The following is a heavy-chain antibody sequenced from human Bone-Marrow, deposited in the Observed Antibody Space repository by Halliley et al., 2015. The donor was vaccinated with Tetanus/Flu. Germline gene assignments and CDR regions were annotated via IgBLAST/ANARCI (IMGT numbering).Heavy chain of an antibody. J-gene: IGHJ4*02. CDR3: ATYSGSYYDN. V-gene: IGHV3-66*01. CDR2: IFSGDST. D-gene: IGHD1-26*01. Sequence: GLEWVADIFSGDSTHYADSVEGRFTISRDYSKNTLYVQMNSLRVEDSAVYYCATYSGSYYDNWGQGTLVTVSS.